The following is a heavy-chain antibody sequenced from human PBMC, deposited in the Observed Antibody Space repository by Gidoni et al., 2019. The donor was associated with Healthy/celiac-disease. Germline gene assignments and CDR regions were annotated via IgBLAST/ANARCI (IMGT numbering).Heavy chain of an antibody. Sequence: EVQLVESGGGLVKPGGSLRLSCAAPGFTFSSYSMNWGRQAPGKGLEWVSSISSSRSYIYYADSVKGRFTISRDNAKNSLYLQMNSLRAEDTAVYYCARAPRYFDWLRGPYYYYMDVWGKGTTVTVSS. CDR1: GFTFSSYS. V-gene: IGHV3-21*01. D-gene: IGHD3-9*01. CDR3: ARAPRYFDWLRGPYYYYMDV. CDR2: ISSSRSYI. J-gene: IGHJ6*03.